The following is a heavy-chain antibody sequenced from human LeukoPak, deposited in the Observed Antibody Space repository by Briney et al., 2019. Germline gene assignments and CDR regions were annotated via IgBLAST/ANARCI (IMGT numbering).Heavy chain of an antibody. V-gene: IGHV4-34*01. Sequence: SETLSLTCAVYGGSFSGYYWRWVRQPPGKGLEWIGEINHSGSTNYNPSLKSRVTISVDTSKNEFSLKLSSVTAADTAVYYWARVPKGYCSSTSCYNRYYYGMDVWGKGTTVTVSS. CDR3: ARVPKGYCSSTSCYNRYYYGMDV. CDR2: INHSGST. CDR1: GGSFSGYY. D-gene: IGHD2-2*02. J-gene: IGHJ6*04.